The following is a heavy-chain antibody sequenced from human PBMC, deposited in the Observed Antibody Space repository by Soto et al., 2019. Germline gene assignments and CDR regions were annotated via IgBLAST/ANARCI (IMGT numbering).Heavy chain of an antibody. CDR2: INTDGATS. J-gene: IGHJ3*02. Sequence: EVQLVESGGDLVQPGGSLRLSCAASGFTFSGHWMHWVRQVPGKGLEWVSRINTDGATSTYADSVKGRFTISRDNAKNTLYLQMSARGAEDTALYYCAREAGYCSRASCYRRAFDTWGQGTTVTVSS. V-gene: IGHV3-74*03. CDR1: GFTFSGHW. D-gene: IGHD2-2*01. CDR3: AREAGYCSRASCYRRAFDT.